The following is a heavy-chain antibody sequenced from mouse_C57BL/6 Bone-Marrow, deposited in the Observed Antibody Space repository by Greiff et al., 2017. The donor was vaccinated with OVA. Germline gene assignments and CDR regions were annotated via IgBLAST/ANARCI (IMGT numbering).Heavy chain of an antibody. V-gene: IGHV1-76*01. CDR3: ASEGWYGY. CDR2: IYPGSGNT. D-gene: IGHD2-14*01. J-gene: IGHJ2*01. CDR1: GYTFTDYY. Sequence: VLLVESGAELVRPGASVKLSCKASGYTFTDYYINWVKQRPGQGLEWIARIYPGSGNTYYNEKFKGKATLTAEKSSSTAYMQLSSLTSEDSAVYFCASEGWYGYWGQGTTLTVSS.